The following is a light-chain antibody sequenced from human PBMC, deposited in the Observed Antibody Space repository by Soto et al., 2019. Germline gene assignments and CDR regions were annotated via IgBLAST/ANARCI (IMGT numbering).Light chain of an antibody. CDR3: QQYDRSPWT. J-gene: IGKJ1*01. CDR1: QSVNSNF. CDR2: VTS. V-gene: IGKV3-20*01. Sequence: EIVLTQSPGTLSLSPGERATLSCRASQSVNSNFLAWFQKKPGQAPRVLIYVTSSRATDIPDRFSGSGSGTDFTLTISRLEPEDFAVYYCQQYDRSPWTFGQGTKVEIK.